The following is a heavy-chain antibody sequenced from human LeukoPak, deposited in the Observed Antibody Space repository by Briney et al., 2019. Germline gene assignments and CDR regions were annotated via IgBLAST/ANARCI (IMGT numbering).Heavy chain of an antibody. D-gene: IGHD2-21*02. J-gene: IGHJ4*02. CDR3: GGGGGGDHFDY. CDR1: GYSISSGYY. V-gene: IGHV4-38-2*02. Sequence: SETLSLTCTVSGYSISSGYYWGWIRQPPGKGLEWIGSIYHSGSTYYNPSLKSRVTISVDTSKNQFSLKLSSVTAADTAVYYWGGGGGGDHFDYWGQGTLVTVSS. CDR2: IYHSGST.